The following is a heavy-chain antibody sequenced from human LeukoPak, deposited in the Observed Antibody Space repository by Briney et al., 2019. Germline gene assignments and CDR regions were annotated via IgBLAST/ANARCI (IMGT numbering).Heavy chain of an antibody. CDR2: IYSSGST. Sequence: NPSETLSLACTVSGGSISSYYWSWIRQSPGRGLEWIGYIYSSGSTNYNPSLKGRVTISVDTSKNQFSLKLSSVTAADTAVYYCARDHYYDSSGYTFGYWGQGTLVTVSS. J-gene: IGHJ4*02. CDR1: GGSISSYY. V-gene: IGHV4-59*01. D-gene: IGHD3-22*01. CDR3: ARDHYYDSSGYTFGY.